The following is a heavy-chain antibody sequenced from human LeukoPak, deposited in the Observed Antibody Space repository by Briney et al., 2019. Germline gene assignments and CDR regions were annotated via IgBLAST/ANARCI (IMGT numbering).Heavy chain of an antibody. Sequence: GESLKISCKGSGYSFTTYWIGWVRQMPGKGLEWMGSIYPDDSDTRYSPSFQGQVTISADKSISTAYLQWSSLKASDTAMYYCARHIRGYSYGREGTYYFDYWGQGTLVTVSS. V-gene: IGHV5-51*01. CDR2: IYPDDSDT. CDR3: ARHIRGYSYGREGTYYFDY. J-gene: IGHJ4*02. CDR1: GYSFTTYW. D-gene: IGHD5-18*01.